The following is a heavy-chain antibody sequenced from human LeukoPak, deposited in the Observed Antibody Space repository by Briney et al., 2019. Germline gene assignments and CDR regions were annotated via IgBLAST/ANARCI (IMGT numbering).Heavy chain of an antibody. D-gene: IGHD1-1*01. CDR2: IKGDGSQK. J-gene: IGHJ3*01. CDR3: AILGSDDAFDL. V-gene: IGHV3-7*01. CDR1: GFTFNNYW. Sequence: GGSLRLSCAASGFTFNNYWMSWVRQAPGKGLKWVANIKGDGSQKYYVDSVQGRFTISRDNAKNSLYLQMNSLRGEDTAVYCCAILGSDDAFDLWGQGTMVTVSS.